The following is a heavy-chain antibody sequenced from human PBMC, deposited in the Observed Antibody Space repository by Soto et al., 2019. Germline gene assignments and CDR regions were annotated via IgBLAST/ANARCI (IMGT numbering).Heavy chain of an antibody. J-gene: IGHJ4*02. V-gene: IGHV3-48*01. D-gene: IGHD2-2*01. CDR1: GFDFNSYS. CDR3: TSSRSPDAY. Sequence: EVQLVESGGGLVQPGGSLRLSCVASGFDFNSYSMNWVRQAPGKGLEWISYINSGSTSVFYADSVKGRFTISRDNAKNSLYLQMNSLRAEDTAVYYCTSSRSPDAYWGQGTLVTFSS. CDR2: INSGSTSV.